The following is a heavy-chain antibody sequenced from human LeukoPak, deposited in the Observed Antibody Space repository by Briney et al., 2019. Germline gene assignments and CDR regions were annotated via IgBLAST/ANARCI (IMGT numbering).Heavy chain of an antibody. CDR3: AREIRGYSSSWYPANYYYYGMDV. Sequence: PGGSLRLSCAASGFTFSSYGMHWVRQAPGKGLEWVAVIWYDGSNKYYADAVKGRFTISRDNSKNTLYLQMHSLRAEDTAVYYCAREIRGYSSSWYPANYYYYGMDVWGQGTTVTVSS. V-gene: IGHV3-33*01. D-gene: IGHD6-13*01. J-gene: IGHJ6*02. CDR1: GFTFSSYG. CDR2: IWYDGSNK.